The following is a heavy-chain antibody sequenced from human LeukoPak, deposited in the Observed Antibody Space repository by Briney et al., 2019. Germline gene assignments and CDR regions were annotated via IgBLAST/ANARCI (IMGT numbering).Heavy chain of an antibody. J-gene: IGHJ4*02. CDR3: ARVEMATIMY. CDR1: GYSISSSYY. V-gene: IGHV4-38-2*02. Sequence: SETLSLTCTVSGYSISSSYYWGWIRQPPGKGLEWIGSIYYSGSTYYNPSLESRVTISVDTSKNQFSLKLSSVTAADTAVYYCARVEMATIMYWGQGTLVTVSS. D-gene: IGHD5-24*01. CDR2: IYYSGST.